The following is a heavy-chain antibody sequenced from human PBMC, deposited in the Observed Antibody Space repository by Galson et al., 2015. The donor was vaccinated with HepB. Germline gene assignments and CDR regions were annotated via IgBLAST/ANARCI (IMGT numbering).Heavy chain of an antibody. D-gene: IGHD6-13*01. CDR1: GGSISSSSYY. V-gene: IGHV4-39*01. Sequence: SETLSLTCTVSGGSISSSSYYWGWIRQPPGKGLEWIGSIYYSGSTYYNPSLKSRVTISVDTSKNQFSLKLSSVTAADTAVYYCARQAVLTFVAAGPTLDYWGQGTLVTVSS. CDR3: ARQAVLTFVAAGPTLDY. J-gene: IGHJ4*02. CDR2: IYYSGST.